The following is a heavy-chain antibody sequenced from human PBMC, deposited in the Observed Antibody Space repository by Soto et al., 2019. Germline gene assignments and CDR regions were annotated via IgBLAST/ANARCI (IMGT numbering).Heavy chain of an antibody. J-gene: IGHJ6*03. CDR3: ASTHPGVVVPAAMVGPMDV. D-gene: IGHD2-2*01. CDR2: ISSSSSYI. V-gene: IGHV3-21*01. Sequence: EVQLVESGGGLVKPGGSLRLSCAASGFTFSSYSMNWVRQAPGKGLEWVSSISSSSSYIYYADSVKGRFTISRDNAKNSLYLQMNSLRAEDTAVYYCASTHPGVVVPAAMVGPMDVWGKGTTVTVSS. CDR1: GFTFSSYS.